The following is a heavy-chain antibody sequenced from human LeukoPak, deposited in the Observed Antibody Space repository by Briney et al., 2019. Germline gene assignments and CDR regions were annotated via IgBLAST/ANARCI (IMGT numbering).Heavy chain of an antibody. CDR3: ARGLRYGDNGYYFDY. D-gene: IGHD4-23*01. Sequence: PSETLSLTCTVSGGSISSGGYYWSWLRQHPGKGLEWIAYINYSGRTHYNPSLKSRVTISVDTSNNQFSLKLSSVTAADTAVYYCARGLRYGDNGYYFDYWGQGTLVTVSS. CDR2: INYSGRT. CDR1: GGSISSGGYY. J-gene: IGHJ4*02. V-gene: IGHV4-31*03.